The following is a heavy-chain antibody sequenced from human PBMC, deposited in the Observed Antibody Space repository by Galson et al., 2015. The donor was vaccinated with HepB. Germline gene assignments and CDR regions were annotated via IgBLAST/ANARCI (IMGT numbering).Heavy chain of an antibody. D-gene: IGHD3-3*01. CDR3: AKVDEYDSGLDY. Sequence: SLRLSCAASGFTFSSYGMHWVRQAPGKGLEWVAVVWYDGTKKYYTDSVKGRFTISRDNSKNTLFLQMHGLRAEDTAVYYWAKVDEYDSGLDYWGQGTLVTVSS. V-gene: IGHV3-33*06. CDR1: GFTFSSYG. CDR2: VWYDGTKK. J-gene: IGHJ4*02.